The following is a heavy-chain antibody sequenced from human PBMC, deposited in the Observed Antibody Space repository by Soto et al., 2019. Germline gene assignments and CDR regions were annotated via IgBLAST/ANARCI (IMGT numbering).Heavy chain of an antibody. CDR2: MKPTSGNT. D-gene: IGHD2-8*01. J-gene: IGHJ4*02. CDR3: VSSGYWPNGVCYFGDLDY. Sequence: QVQLVQSGAEVKKPGASVKVSCKASGYTFSSYDINWVRQATGQGLEWMGWMKPTSGNTGYAQKFEGRVTMTRDTSISTAYLELSSLRSEDTAVYYCVSSGYWPNGVCYFGDLDYWGQGTLVTVSS. V-gene: IGHV1-8*01. CDR1: GYTFSSYD.